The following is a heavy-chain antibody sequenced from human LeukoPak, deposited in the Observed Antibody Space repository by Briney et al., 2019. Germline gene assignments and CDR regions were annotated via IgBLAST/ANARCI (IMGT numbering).Heavy chain of an antibody. Sequence: GGSLRLSCAASGFTYDDYAMHWVRQVPGKGLEWVSLISWNSRTISYADSVKGRFSISRDNAKNSLYLQMNSLRTEDTAVYYCAKDRGSSGYDDVFDMWGQGTMVTVSS. D-gene: IGHD5-12*01. CDR1: GFTYDDYA. CDR3: AKDRGSSGYDDVFDM. V-gene: IGHV3-9*01. CDR2: ISWNSRTI. J-gene: IGHJ3*02.